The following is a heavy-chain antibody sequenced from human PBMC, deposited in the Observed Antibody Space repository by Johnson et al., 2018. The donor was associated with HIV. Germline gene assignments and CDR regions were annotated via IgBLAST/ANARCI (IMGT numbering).Heavy chain of an antibody. CDR1: GFTFSSYD. CDR3: AKDYGWSSWYVIDAFDI. J-gene: IGHJ3*02. D-gene: IGHD6-13*01. V-gene: IGHV3-13*01. Sequence: VQLVESGGGLVQPGGSLRLSCAASGFTFSSYDMHWVRQATGKGLEWVSAIGTAGDTYYPGSVKGRFTISRDNSKNTPYLQMNSLRAEDTAVYYCAKDYGWSSWYVIDAFDIWGQGTMVTVSS. CDR2: IGTAGDT.